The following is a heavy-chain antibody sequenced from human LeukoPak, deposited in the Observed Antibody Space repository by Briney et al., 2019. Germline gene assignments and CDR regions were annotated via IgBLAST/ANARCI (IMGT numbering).Heavy chain of an antibody. CDR3: TAGIAAAGTPDPNWFDP. J-gene: IGHJ5*02. CDR1: GYTFTSYD. V-gene: IGHV1-8*03. D-gene: IGHD6-13*01. CDR2: MNPNSGNT. Sequence: ASVKVSCKASGYTFTSYDINWVRQATGQGLEWMGWMNPNSGNTGYAQKFQGRVTITRNTSISTAYMELSSLRSEDTAVYYCTAGIAAAGTPDPNWFDPWGQGTLVTVSS.